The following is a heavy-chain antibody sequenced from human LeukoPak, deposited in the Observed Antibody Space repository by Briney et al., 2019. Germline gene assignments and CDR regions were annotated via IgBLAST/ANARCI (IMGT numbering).Heavy chain of an antibody. CDR3: ARDLVTKEGDWFDP. Sequence: SQTLSLTCTVPGGSISSGSYYWSWIRQPAGKGLEWIGRIYTSGSTNYNPSLKSRVTISVDTSKNQFSLKLSSVTAADTAVYYCARDLVTKEGDWFDPWGQGTLVTVSS. CDR1: GGSISSGSYY. J-gene: IGHJ5*02. V-gene: IGHV4-61*02. CDR2: IYTSGST.